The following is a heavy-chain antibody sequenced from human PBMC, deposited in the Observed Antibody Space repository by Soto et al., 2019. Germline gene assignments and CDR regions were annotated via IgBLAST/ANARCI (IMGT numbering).Heavy chain of an antibody. CDR2: IYPGDSDT. Sequence: PGESLKISCKGSGYSFTNYWIGWVRQMPGKGLEWMGIIYPGDSDTRYSPSFQGQVTISVDTSITTAYLQWSSLKASDTATYYCAREGYYVVGWRNWFDPWGQGTLVTVSS. CDR1: GYSFTNYW. V-gene: IGHV5-51*01. J-gene: IGHJ5*02. CDR3: AREGYYVVGWRNWFDP. D-gene: IGHD2-2*01.